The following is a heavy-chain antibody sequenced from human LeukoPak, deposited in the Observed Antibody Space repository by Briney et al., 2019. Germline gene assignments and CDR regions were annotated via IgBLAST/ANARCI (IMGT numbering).Heavy chain of an antibody. Sequence: QTGGSLRLSCAASGFTFSSYWMSWVRQAPGKGLEWVANIKQDGGEKYYVDSVKGRFTISRDNAKNSLYLQMNSLRAEDTAVYYCARDQNSQWLVGGGLDCCSPVDYWGQGTLVTVSS. D-gene: IGHD6-19*01. CDR3: ARDQNSQWLVGGGLDCCSPVDY. V-gene: IGHV3-7*01. J-gene: IGHJ4*02. CDR1: GFTFSSYW. CDR2: IKQDGGEK.